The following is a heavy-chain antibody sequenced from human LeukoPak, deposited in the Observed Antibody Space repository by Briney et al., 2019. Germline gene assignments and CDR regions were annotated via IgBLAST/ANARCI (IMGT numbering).Heavy chain of an antibody. CDR2: INHSGST. CDR1: GGSFIGYY. CDR3: ASSRSGNYDLNNWFDP. Sequence: SETLSLTCAVYGGSFIGYYWSWIRQPPGKGLEWIGEINHSGSTNYNPSLKSRVTISVDTSKNQFSLKLSSVTAADTAVYYCASSRSGNYDLNNWFDPWGQGTLVTVSS. D-gene: IGHD3-3*01. J-gene: IGHJ5*02. V-gene: IGHV4-34*01.